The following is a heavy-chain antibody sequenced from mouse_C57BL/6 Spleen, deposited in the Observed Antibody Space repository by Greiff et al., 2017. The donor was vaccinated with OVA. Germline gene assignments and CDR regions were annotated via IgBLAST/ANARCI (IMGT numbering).Heavy chain of an antibody. J-gene: IGHJ4*01. CDR3: ARSLYGAMDY. CDR2: INPNNGGT. Sequence: EVQLQQSGPELVKPGASVKIPCKASGYTFTDYNMDWVKQSHGKSLEWIGDINPNNGGTSYNQKFKGKATLTVDKSSSTAYMELRSLTSEDTAVYYCARSLYGAMDYWGQGTSVTVSS. D-gene: IGHD2-12*01. CDR1: GYTFTDYN. V-gene: IGHV1-18*01.